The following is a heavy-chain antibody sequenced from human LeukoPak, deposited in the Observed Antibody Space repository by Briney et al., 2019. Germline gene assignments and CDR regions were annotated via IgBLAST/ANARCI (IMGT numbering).Heavy chain of an antibody. V-gene: IGHV4-34*01. CDR2: INHSGST. CDR1: GGSFSGYY. J-gene: IGHJ4*02. D-gene: IGHD3-3*01. CDR3: ACYDFWSGV. Sequence: SETLSPTCAVYGGSFSGYYWSWIRQPPGKGLEWIGEINHSGSTNYNPSLKSRVTISVDTSKNQFSLKLSSETAADTAVYYCACYDFWSGVWGQGTLVTVSS.